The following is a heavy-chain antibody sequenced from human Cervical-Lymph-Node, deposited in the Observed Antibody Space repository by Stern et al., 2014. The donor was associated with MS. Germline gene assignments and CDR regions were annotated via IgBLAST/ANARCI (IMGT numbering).Heavy chain of an antibody. CDR1: GGSISSSGYY. V-gene: IGHV4-61*02. CDR2: IHDSGST. D-gene: IGHD1-26*01. Sequence: QVQLVESGPGLVKPSQTLSLTCTVSGGSISSSGYYWSWIRQPADKGLEWIGRIHDSGSTYYNPSLKSRVTISMVTAQNQFPLQLPSVTAADTAVYYCATTRWDLFTWNWFDPWGQGTLVTVSS. J-gene: IGHJ5*02. CDR3: ATTRWDLFTWNWFDP.